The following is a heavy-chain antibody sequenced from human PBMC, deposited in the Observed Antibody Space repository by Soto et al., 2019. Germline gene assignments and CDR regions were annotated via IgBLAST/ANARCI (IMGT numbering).Heavy chain of an antibody. V-gene: IGHV3-74*01. CDR3: AREPAYYDIFGAYMDV. CDR1: GFTFSSYW. J-gene: IGHJ6*03. Sequence: EVQLVESGGGLVQPGGSLRLSCAASGFTFSSYWMHWVRQAPGKGLVWVSRINSDGSSTSYADSVKGRFTISRDNAKNTLYLQMNSLRAEDTAVYYGAREPAYYDIFGAYMDVLGKGTTVTVSS. CDR2: INSDGSST. D-gene: IGHD3-9*01.